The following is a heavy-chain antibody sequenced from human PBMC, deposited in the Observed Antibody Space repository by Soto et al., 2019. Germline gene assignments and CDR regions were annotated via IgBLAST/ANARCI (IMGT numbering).Heavy chain of an antibody. CDR3: GRDLDGSWSHYTDY. CDR1: GYGLNIYR. CDR2: IGAYSENI. D-gene: IGHD3-10*01. J-gene: IGHJ4*02. Sequence: VSLNVSLKTGGYGLNIYRSSWLRQKTGQGREWVGRIGAYSENIKYAQKLQGRVTVTTDTSTSTAYMELRSLRSDDTAVYYCGRDLDGSWSHYTDYWGQRPLVTVSS. V-gene: IGHV1-18*01.